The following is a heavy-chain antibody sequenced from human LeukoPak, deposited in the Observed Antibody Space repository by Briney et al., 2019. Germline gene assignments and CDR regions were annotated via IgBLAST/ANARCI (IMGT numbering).Heavy chain of an antibody. CDR2: IYHSGST. V-gene: IGHV4-38-2*02. D-gene: IGHD5-18*01. CDR1: GYSISSGYY. J-gene: IGHJ4*02. Sequence: SETLSLTCTVSGYSISSGYYWGWIRQPPGKGLEWIGSIYHSGSTYYSPSLKSRVTISVDTSKNQFSLKLSSVTAADTAVYYCARGDTAMVNFDYWGQGTLVTVSS. CDR3: ARGDTAMVNFDY.